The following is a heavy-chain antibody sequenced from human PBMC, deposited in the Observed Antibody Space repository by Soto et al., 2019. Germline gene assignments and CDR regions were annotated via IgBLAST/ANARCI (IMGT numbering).Heavy chain of an antibody. CDR1: GGSISSFGYY. CDR2: IDYSETT. D-gene: IGHD3-10*01. CDR3: SRGTYSGSGNYSRPIFDY. Sequence: PSETLSLTCTVSGGSISSFGYYWGWIRQSPGKGLEWIGSIDYSETTYHNLYLKSRVTIYIVLSKNHFSLMLSFVTAADTALYYCSRGTYSGSGNYSRPIFDYWGQGTLVTVSS. V-gene: IGHV4-39*02. J-gene: IGHJ4*02.